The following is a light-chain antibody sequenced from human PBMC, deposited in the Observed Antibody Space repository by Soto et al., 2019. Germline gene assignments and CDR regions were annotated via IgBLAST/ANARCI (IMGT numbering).Light chain of an antibody. V-gene: IGKV3-20*01. CDR2: GAS. J-gene: IGKJ1*01. CDR3: QQYGSSGT. CDR1: QSVSNNY. Sequence: EIVMTQPPGTLSLSPGERSTLSCRASQSVSNNYLAWYQQKPGXAPXXLIYGASNRATGIPDRFSGSGSGTDFTLTISRLEPEDSAVYDCQQYGSSGTFGQGTKVDIK.